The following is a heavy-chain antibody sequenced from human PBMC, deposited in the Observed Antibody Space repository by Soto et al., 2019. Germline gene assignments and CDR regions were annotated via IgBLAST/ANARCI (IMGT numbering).Heavy chain of an antibody. V-gene: IGHV3-23*01. CDR2: ISPSGDST. CDR3: VKEPDV. CDR1: GFIFSTYS. J-gene: IGHJ6*02. Sequence: PGGSLRLSCEASGFIFSTYSMTWARQAPGKGLEWVAAISPSGDSTYYADSVKGRLTISRDNSKNTVFLQMNSLSADDTALYYCVKEPDVWGQGRSVTVSS.